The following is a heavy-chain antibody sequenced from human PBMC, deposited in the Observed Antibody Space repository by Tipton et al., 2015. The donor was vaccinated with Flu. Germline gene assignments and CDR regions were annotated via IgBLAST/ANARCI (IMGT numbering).Heavy chain of an antibody. CDR2: IHHSGSA. J-gene: IGHJ4*02. D-gene: IGHD3-22*01. V-gene: IGHV4-4*02. Sequence: TLSLTCAVSGGSITSGHWWSWVRQSPGKGLEWIGEIHHSGSANYDLSLKSRVTISVDKSKNQFSLKLTSVTAADTAVYYCARDRGYYDSAAGLFDYWGQGTLVTVSS. CDR1: GGSITSGHW. CDR3: ARDRGYYDSAAGLFDY.